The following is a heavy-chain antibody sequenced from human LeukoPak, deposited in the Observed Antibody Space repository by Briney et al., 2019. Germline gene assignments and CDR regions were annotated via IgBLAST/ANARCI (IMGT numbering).Heavy chain of an antibody. D-gene: IGHD5-18*01. J-gene: IGHJ4*02. CDR2: ISGSGGST. CDR3: ARVTQLWWFFDY. V-gene: IGHV3-23*01. CDR1: GFTFSSYG. Sequence: GGSLRLSCAASGFTFSSYGMSWVRQAPGKGLEWVSAISGSGGSTYYADSVKGRFTISRDNSKNTLYLQMNSLRAEDTALYYCARVTQLWWFFDYWGQGTLVTVSS.